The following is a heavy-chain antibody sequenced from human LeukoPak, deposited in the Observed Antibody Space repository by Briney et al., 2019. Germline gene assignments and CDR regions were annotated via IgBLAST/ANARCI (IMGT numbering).Heavy chain of an antibody. CDR2: ISSSSSTL. CDR1: GFSLSGYN. Sequence: GGSLTLSCAASGFSLSGYNMNWVRQAQGQGLEWVSYISSSSSTLLYADSVRRRFTISRDSSPHTLYLQMNSLRAEDAAVYYCTKAHVAAADYYYIYMDVWGKGTTVTVSS. V-gene: IGHV3-48*01. CDR3: TKAHVAAADYYYIYMDV. D-gene: IGHD6-13*01. J-gene: IGHJ6*03.